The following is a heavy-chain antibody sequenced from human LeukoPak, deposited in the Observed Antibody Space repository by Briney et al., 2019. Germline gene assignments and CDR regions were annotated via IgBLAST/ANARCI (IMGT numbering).Heavy chain of an antibody. V-gene: IGHV3-9*01. CDR3: AKERLYGSGSYYPNWFDP. J-gene: IGHJ5*02. Sequence: GGSLRLSCAASGFTFDDYAKHWVRQAPGKGLEWVSGISWNSGSIGYADSVKGRFTISRDNAKNSLYLQMNGLRAEDTALYYCAKERLYGSGSYYPNWFDPWGQGTLVTVSS. CDR1: GFTFDDYA. CDR2: ISWNSGSI. D-gene: IGHD3-10*01.